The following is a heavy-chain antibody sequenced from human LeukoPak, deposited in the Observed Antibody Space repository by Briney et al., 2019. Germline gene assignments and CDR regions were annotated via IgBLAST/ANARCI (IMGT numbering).Heavy chain of an antibody. D-gene: IGHD2-21*01. CDR2: TNPNSGNT. V-gene: IGHV1-8*03. Sequence: ASVKVSCKASGYTFTSYDINWVRQATGQGLEWMGWTNPNSGNTGYAQKFQGRVTITRNTSISTAYMELSSLRSEDTAVYYCARGLVVIRGYDWFDPWGQGTLVTVSS. CDR1: GYTFTSYD. CDR3: ARGLVVIRGYDWFDP. J-gene: IGHJ5*02.